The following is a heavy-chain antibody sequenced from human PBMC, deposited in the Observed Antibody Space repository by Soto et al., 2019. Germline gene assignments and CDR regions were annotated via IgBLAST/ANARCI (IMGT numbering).Heavy chain of an antibody. J-gene: IGHJ4*02. Sequence: WIGYIYYSGSTNYNPSLKSRVTISVDTSKNQFSLKLSSVTAADTAVYYCXXXXXXXXXXXXXXXXXXXXWGQGTLVTVSS. CDR2: IYYSGST. V-gene: IGHV4-59*01. CDR3: XXXXXXXXXXXXXXXXXXXX.